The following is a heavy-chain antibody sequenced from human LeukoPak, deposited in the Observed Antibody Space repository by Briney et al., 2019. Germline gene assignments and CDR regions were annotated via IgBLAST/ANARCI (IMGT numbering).Heavy chain of an antibody. V-gene: IGHV5-51*01. Sequence: GESLKISCKGSGYSFNNYWIGWVRQMPGKGLEWMGIIYPGDSDTRYNPSFQGQVTMSADKSINSAYLQWSSLKAPDSAMYFCARRSARNGYEDFDLWGQGTLVTVSS. CDR3: ARRSARNGYEDFDL. CDR1: GYSFNNYW. D-gene: IGHD5-12*01. CDR2: IYPGDSDT. J-gene: IGHJ4*02.